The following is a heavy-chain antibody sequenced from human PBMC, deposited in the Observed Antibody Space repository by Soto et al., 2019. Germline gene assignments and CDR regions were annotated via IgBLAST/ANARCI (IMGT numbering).Heavy chain of an antibody. CDR2: ISGGSSYI. CDR1: GFTFSDYN. CDR3: ARLSLTPLYYDSSGYYGAFDI. D-gene: IGHD3-22*01. Sequence: PGGSLRLSCVTSGFTFSDYNMNWVRQAPGKGLEWVASISGGSSYIYHAESVKGRFTISRDNAKNSLYLQMNSLRAEDTAVYYCARLSLTPLYYDSSGYYGAFDIWGQGTMVTVSS. J-gene: IGHJ3*02. V-gene: IGHV3-21*06.